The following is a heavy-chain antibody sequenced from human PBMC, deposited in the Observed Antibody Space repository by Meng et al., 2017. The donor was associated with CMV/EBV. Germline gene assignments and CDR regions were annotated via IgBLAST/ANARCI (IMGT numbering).Heavy chain of an antibody. D-gene: IGHD2-15*01. J-gene: IGHJ4*02. CDR1: GGSFSGYY. V-gene: IGHV4-34*01. CDR2: INHSGST. CDR3: ARGAIYCSGGSCYSGKSDY. Sequence: SETLSLTCAVYGGSFSGYYWSWIRQPPGKGLEWIGEINHSGSTNYNPSLKSRVTISVDTSKNQFSLKLSSGTAADTAVYYCARGAIYCSGGSCYSGKSDYWGQGTLVTVSS.